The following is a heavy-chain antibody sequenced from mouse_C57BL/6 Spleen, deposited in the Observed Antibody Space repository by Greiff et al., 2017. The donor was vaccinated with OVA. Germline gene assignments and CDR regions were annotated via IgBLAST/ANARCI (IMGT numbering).Heavy chain of an antibody. V-gene: IGHV3-6*01. J-gene: IGHJ2*01. CDR2: ISYDGSN. CDR3: ATNWYFDY. CDR1: GYSITSGYF. Sequence: EVQLQQSGPGLVKPSQSLSLSCSVSGYSITSGYFWNWIRQLPGNKLEWVGYISYDGSNNSNPSLKNRISITRDTSKNQFFLKLNSVTTEDTATYYCATNWYFDYGGKGTTLTVSS. D-gene: IGHD4-1*01.